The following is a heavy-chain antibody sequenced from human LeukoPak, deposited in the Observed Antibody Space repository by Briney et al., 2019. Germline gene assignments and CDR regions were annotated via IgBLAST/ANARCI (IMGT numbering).Heavy chain of an antibody. CDR2: INHSGST. J-gene: IGHJ6*02. CDR1: DGSVSSTTNY. D-gene: IGHD3-3*01. V-gene: IGHV4-39*07. CDR3: ARGGTLRFLEWLVSPGGMGMDV. Sequence: PSETLSLTCTVSDGSVSSTTNYWGWIRQPPGKGLEWIGEINHSGSTNYNPSLKSRVTISVDTSKNQFSLKLSSVTAADTAVYYCARGGTLRFLEWLVSPGGMGMDVWGQGTTVTVSS.